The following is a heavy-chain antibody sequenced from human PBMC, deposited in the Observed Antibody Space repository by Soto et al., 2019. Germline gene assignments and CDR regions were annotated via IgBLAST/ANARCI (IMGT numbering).Heavy chain of an antibody. CDR3: ASGNAAPADY. CDR2: INAGNGNT. Sequence: QVQLVQSGAEVKKPGASVKISCKSSGYIFTSYAMHWVRQAPGQRPEWMGWINAGNGNTKYAQNLLDRVTFNRDTYASKVYMELTSLRYDDTAVYYCASGNAAPADYWGQGTLVTVSS. J-gene: IGHJ4*02. V-gene: IGHV1-3*01. CDR1: GYIFTSYA.